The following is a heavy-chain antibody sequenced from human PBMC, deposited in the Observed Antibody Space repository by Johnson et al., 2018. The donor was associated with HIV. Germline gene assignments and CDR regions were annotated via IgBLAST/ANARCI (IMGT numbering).Heavy chain of an antibody. CDR1: GFTFSNAW. CDR3: TTAGSSGSAHAFDI. Sequence: VQLVESGGGVVQPGRSLRLSCAASGFTFSNAWMSWVRQGPGQGLEWVGRIKSKTEGGTTDYAAPVKGRFTISRDDSKNTLFLQMNSLKIEDTATYYCTTAGSSGSAHAFDIWGQGTRVTVSS. D-gene: IGHD3-22*01. J-gene: IGHJ3*02. CDR2: IKSKTEGGTT. V-gene: IGHV3-15*01.